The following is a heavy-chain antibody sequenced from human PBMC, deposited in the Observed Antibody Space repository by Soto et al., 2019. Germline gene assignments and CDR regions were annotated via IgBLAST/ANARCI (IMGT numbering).Heavy chain of an antibody. Sequence: QVQLVESGGGVVQPGTSLRLSCAASGSTFSNYGMHWVRQAPGKGLERVAVVWYDGTTKFYPDSVKGRFTISRDNSNNTLYLQMNSLRVEDTAVYYCATVDNYYGSVFWGQGTLVTVSS. CDR2: VWYDGTTK. CDR1: GSTFSNYG. CDR3: ATVDNYYGSVF. D-gene: IGHD3-10*01. V-gene: IGHV3-33*01. J-gene: IGHJ4*02.